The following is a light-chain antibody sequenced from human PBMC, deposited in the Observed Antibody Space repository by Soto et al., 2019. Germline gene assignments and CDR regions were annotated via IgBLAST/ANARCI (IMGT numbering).Light chain of an antibody. V-gene: IGLV1-40*01. CDR3: QSYDSSLRGLV. CDR1: SSNIGAGYD. CDR2: GNS. J-gene: IGLJ2*01. Sequence: QSVLTQPPSVSGAPGQRVTISCTGSSSNIGAGYDVHWYQQLPGTAPKLLIYGNSNRPSGVPDRFSGSKSGTSASLAIAGSQAEDEADYYCQSYDSSLRGLVFGGGTKLTVL.